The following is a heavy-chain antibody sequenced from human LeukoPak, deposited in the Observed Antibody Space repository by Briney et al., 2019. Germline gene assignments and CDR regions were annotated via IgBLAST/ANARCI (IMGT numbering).Heavy chain of an antibody. CDR1: GGSISSGGYY. Sequence: SETLSLTCTVSGGSISSGGYYWSWIRQPPGKGLGWIGFIHDGGSTSYNSSLKSRVAISVDRSKNQFSLTLSSVTAADTAIYYCARDSPKRYSGSYFDYWGQGTLVTVSS. CDR3: ARDSPKRYSGSYFDY. CDR2: IHDGGST. J-gene: IGHJ4*02. D-gene: IGHD1-26*01. V-gene: IGHV4-30-2*01.